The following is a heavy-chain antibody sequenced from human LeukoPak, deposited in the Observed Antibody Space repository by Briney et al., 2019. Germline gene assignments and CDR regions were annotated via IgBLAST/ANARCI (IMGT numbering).Heavy chain of an antibody. D-gene: IGHD4-11*01. J-gene: IGHJ4*02. CDR2: IYYGGST. CDR3: ERGGYSIFDY. Sequence: SETLSLTCTVSGGTMSSYYWSWVRQPPGKGLEWMGYIYYGGSTNYNPPLKSRVTISVETSKNQFSLKLSSVTAADTAVYYCERGGYSIFDYWGEGTLVTVSS. CDR1: GGTMSSYY. V-gene: IGHV4-59*01.